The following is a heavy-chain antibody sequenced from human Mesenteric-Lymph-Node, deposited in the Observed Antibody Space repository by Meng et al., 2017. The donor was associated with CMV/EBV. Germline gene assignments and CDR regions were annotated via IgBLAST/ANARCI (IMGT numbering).Heavy chain of an antibody. Sequence: GESLKISCAGSGFTFSNFEMNWVRQAPGKGLEWVSYISSGGGDMKYADSVKGRFTISRDNAKNSLYLQMNSLRADDTAIYYCARDLPFYDRSGYSPLWGQGTLVTVSS. V-gene: IGHV3-48*03. CDR2: ISSGGGDM. CDR1: GFTFSNFE. D-gene: IGHD3-22*01. J-gene: IGHJ4*02. CDR3: ARDLPFYDRSGYSPL.